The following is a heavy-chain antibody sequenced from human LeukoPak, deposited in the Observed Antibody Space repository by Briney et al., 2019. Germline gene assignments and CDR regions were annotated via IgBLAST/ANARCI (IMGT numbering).Heavy chain of an antibody. D-gene: IGHD3/OR15-3a*01. CDR2: MYYTGNT. Sequence: SQTLSLTCAVSGGSISSGGYSWSWIRQPPGKGLEWIAYMYYTGNTYYNPSLKSRVTISVDTSKNQFSLRLTSVTAADTAVYYCARQTGSGLFILPGGQGTLVTVSS. CDR1: GGSISSGGYS. CDR3: ARQTGSGLFILP. V-gene: IGHV4-30-4*07. J-gene: IGHJ4*02.